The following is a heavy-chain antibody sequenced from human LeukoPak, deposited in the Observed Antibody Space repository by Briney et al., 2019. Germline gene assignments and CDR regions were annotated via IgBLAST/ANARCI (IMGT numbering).Heavy chain of an antibody. J-gene: IGHJ5*02. CDR2: INPTGTGT. CDR3: ARDNSVGEIAWFFDP. D-gene: IGHD1-26*01. Sequence: ASVTVSCKASGYSFTSHYMHWVRQAPGQGLEWVGLINPTGTGTIFAPKFQGRVTMTRDMSTTTDYMEMSSLTSEDTAVYYCARDNSVGEIAWFFDPWGQGTLVTV. CDR1: GYSFTSHY. V-gene: IGHV1-46*01.